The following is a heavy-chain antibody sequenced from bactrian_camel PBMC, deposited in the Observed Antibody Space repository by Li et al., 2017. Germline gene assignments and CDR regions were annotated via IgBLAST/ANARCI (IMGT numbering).Heavy chain of an antibody. J-gene: IGHJ6*01. CDR1: GYRSGINC. D-gene: IGHD4*01. CDR3: AMGMSYYRDQVIRAPDFDY. CDR2: IYTADGST. V-gene: IGHV3S54*01. Sequence: VQLVESGGGSVQAGGSLRLSCTAFGYRSGINCMGWFRQAPGKEREGVAFIYTADGSTYYADSVKGRFTVSLDNAKTTVYLQMNSLTPDDSAMYYCAMGMSYYRDQVIRAPDFDYWGQGTQVTVS.